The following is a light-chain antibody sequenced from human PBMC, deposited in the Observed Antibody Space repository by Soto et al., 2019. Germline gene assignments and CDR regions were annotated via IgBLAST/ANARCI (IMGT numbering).Light chain of an antibody. Sequence: EIVMTQSPATLSVSPGERSTLSCRATQRVGGNLAWYQQKPGQAPRLLIFGASTRATGVPARFSGSGSGTQFTLTISSLQSEDFAFYYCQQYNNLPRTFGQGTKLEIK. CDR1: QRVGGN. V-gene: IGKV3-15*01. J-gene: IGKJ2*01. CDR2: GAS. CDR3: QQYNNLPRT.